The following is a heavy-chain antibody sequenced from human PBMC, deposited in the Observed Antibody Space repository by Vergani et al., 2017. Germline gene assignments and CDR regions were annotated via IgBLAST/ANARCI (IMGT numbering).Heavy chain of an antibody. CDR1: GFTFSSYW. J-gene: IGHJ5*02. V-gene: IGHV3-7*03. CDR2: IKQDGSEK. CDR3: ARDQGSIVATIVWFDP. Sequence: EVQLVESGGGLVQPGGSLRLSCAASGFTFSSYWMSWVRQAPGKGLEWVANIKQDGSEKYYVDSVKGRFTISRDNAKNSLYLQMNSLRAEDTAVYYCARDQGSIVATIVWFDPWGQGTLVTVSS. D-gene: IGHD5-12*01.